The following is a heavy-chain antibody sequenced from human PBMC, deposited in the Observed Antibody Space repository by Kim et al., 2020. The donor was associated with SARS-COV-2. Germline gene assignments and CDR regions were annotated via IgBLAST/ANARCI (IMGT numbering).Heavy chain of an antibody. CDR2: ISYDGSNK. CDR3: ARDDKFFYDILTGYYVGGGDYGMDL. V-gene: IGHV3-30-3*01. CDR1: GVTFSSYA. D-gene: IGHD3-9*01. J-gene: IGHJ6*02. Sequence: GGSLRLSCAASGVTFSSYAMHWVRQAPGKGLEWVAVISYDGSNKYYADSVKGRFTISRDNSKNTLYLQMNSLRAEDTAVYYCARDDKFFYDILTGYYVGGGDYGMDLWGQGTTVTVSS.